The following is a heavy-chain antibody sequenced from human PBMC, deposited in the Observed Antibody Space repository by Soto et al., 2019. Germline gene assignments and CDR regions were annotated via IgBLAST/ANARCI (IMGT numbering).Heavy chain of an antibody. J-gene: IGHJ6*02. CDR1: GYTFTGYY. Sequence: ASVKVSCKASGYTFTGYYMHWVRQAPGQGLEWMGWISPNSGGTNYAQKFQGWVTMTRDTSISTAYMELSRLRSDDTAVYYCARGSPLGRGYSYYYYGMDVWGQGTTVTVSS. V-gene: IGHV1-2*04. CDR2: ISPNSGGT. CDR3: ARGSPLGRGYSYYYYGMDV. D-gene: IGHD1-26*01.